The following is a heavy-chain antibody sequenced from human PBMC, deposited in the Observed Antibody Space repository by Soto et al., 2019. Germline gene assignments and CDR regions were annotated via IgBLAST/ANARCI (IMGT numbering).Heavy chain of an antibody. V-gene: IGHV3-23*01. J-gene: IGHJ6*02. CDR1: GFTFSSYA. CDR3: AKQARGSSSSRPYYYYGMDV. D-gene: IGHD6-6*01. CDR2: ISGSGGST. Sequence: AGGSLRLSCAASGFTFSSYAMGWVRQAPGKGLEWVSAISGSGGSTYYADSVKGRFTISRDNSKNTLYLQMNSLRAEDTAVYYCAKQARGSSSSRPYYYYGMDVWGQGTTVTVSS.